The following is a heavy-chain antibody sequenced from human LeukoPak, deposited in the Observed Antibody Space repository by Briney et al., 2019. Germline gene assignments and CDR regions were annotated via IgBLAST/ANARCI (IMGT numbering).Heavy chain of an antibody. J-gene: IGHJ3*02. CDR2: IRQDESEK. Sequence: GGSLRLSCTASGFTLRTYWMSWVRQAPGKGLEWVANIRQDESEKKYVDSVKGRFTISRDDTKNSLYLQMNSLRAEDTAVYYCARDPLHWNDSTDDSLDIWGQGTMVTVSS. CDR1: GFTLRTYW. CDR3: ARDPLHWNDSTDDSLDI. V-gene: IGHV3-7*01. D-gene: IGHD1-1*01.